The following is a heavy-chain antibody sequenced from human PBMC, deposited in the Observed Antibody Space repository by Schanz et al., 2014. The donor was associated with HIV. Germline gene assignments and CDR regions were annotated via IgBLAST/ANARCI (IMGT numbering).Heavy chain of an antibody. Sequence: VQLLESGGGLVQPGGSLRLSCAASGFTFSDYYMSWLRQAPGKGLEWVSYISSTGSTIYYADSVKGRFTISRDNAKNSLYLQMNSLRPEDTAVYYCARERNWNYVGWFDPWGQGTLVTVSS. CDR1: GFTFSDYY. D-gene: IGHD1-7*01. V-gene: IGHV3-11*01. CDR3: ARERNWNYVGWFDP. J-gene: IGHJ5*02. CDR2: ISSTGSTI.